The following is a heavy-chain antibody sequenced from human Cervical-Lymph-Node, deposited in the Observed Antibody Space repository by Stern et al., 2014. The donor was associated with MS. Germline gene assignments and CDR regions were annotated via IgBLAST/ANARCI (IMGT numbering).Heavy chain of an antibody. J-gene: IGHJ4*02. CDR1: GFSLITSGMR. Sequence: QITLKESGPALVKPTQTLTLTCTFSGFSLITSGMRVSWIRQPPGNALEWLARIDWNAKTFYSSSLMARLTISKDTSKNQVVLTMTNMDPVDTATYYCARMMGSGYRHYFDYWGQGAPVTVSS. V-gene: IGHV2-70*04. CDR3: ARMMGSGYRHYFDY. D-gene: IGHD3-3*01. CDR2: IDWNAKT.